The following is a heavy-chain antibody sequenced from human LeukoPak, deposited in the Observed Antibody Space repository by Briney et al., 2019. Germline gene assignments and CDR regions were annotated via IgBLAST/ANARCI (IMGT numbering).Heavy chain of an antibody. Sequence: GESLKISCKGSGYSFTSCWIGWVRQMPGKGLEWMRIIYPGDSDTRYSPSFQGQVTISADKSISTAYLQWSSLKASDTAMYCCARQSAYYGSGAFDYWGQGTLVTVSS. J-gene: IGHJ4*02. V-gene: IGHV5-51*01. CDR1: GYSFTSCW. CDR2: IYPGDSDT. CDR3: ARQSAYYGSGAFDY. D-gene: IGHD3-10*01.